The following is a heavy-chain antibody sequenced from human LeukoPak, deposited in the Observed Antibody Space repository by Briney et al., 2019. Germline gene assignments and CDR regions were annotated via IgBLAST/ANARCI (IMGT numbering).Heavy chain of an antibody. CDR2: IIPIFGTA. V-gene: IGHV1-69*05. CDR3: ARRGDGYKPFDY. J-gene: IGHJ4*02. D-gene: IGHD5-24*01. CDR1: GGTFSSYA. Sequence: ASVKVSCKASGGTFSSYAISWVRQAPGQGLEWMGGIIPIFGTANYAQKFQGRVTITTDESTSTAYMELSSLRSEDTAVYYCARRGDGYKPFDYWGQGTLVTVSS.